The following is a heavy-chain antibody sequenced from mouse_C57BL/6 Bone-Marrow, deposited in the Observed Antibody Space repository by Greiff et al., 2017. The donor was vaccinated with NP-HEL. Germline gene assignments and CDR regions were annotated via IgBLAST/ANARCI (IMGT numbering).Heavy chain of an antibody. J-gene: IGHJ4*01. Sequence: EVQLVESGPGLAKPSQTLSLTCSVTGYSITSDYWNWIRKFPGNKLEYMGYISYSGSTYYKPSLKSRISITRDTAKNQYYLQLNSVTTEDTATYYCARSPLWLRRNYYAMDYWGQGTSVTVSS. CDR1: GYSITSDY. V-gene: IGHV3-8*01. D-gene: IGHD2-2*01. CDR2: ISYSGST. CDR3: ARSPLWLRRNYYAMDY.